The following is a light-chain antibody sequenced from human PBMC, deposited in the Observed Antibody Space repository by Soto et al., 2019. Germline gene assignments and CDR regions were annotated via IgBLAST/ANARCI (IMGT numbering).Light chain of an antibody. CDR1: QSVSSSY. CDR3: KQYGSSPSWT. Sequence: EIVLTQSPGTLSLSPGERATLSCRASQSVSSSYLAWYQQKPGQAPRLLIYGASSRATGIPDRFSGSGSGTDFTLTISRLEPEDFAGYYCKQYGSSPSWTFGQGTTVEIK. CDR2: GAS. J-gene: IGKJ1*01. V-gene: IGKV3-20*01.